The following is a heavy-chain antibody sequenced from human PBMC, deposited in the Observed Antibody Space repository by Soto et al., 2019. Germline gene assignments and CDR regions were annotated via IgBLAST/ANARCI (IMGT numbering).Heavy chain of an antibody. J-gene: IGHJ4*02. CDR3: VRDGWYHLDSGGQNLDDN. Sequence: EVELVESGGGLVQPGGSLRLSCEGSGFIFRNYWMSWVRQAPGKGLEWVANINQDGGGKYDVDSVKGRFTISRANAMKSMFLQMNSLRIEDTTVYDCVRDGWYHLDSGGQNLDDNWGPGILVIVS. CDR2: INQDGGGK. CDR1: GFIFRNYW. D-gene: IGHD6-19*01. V-gene: IGHV3-7*01.